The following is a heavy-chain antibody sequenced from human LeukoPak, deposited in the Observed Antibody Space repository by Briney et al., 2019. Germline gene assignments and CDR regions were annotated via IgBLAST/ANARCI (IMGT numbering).Heavy chain of an antibody. CDR1: GFTFRKYA. V-gene: IGHV3-23*01. CDR3: ARDRGDSGWYIDY. CDR2: ITGGGDT. J-gene: IGHJ4*02. Sequence: GGSLRLSCAASGFTFRKYAMTWVRQAPGKGLDWVAGITGGGDTFYADSMKGRFTISRDNSKNTLYLQMNSLRAEDTAVYYCARDRGDSGWYIDYWGQGTLVTVSS. D-gene: IGHD6-19*01.